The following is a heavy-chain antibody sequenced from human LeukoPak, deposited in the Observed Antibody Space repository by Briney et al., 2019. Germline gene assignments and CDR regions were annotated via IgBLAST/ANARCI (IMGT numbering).Heavy chain of an antibody. CDR1: GFTFSSHW. CDR3: AKGAYYRFGGCFQH. V-gene: IGHV3-74*01. CDR2: IHRDGSST. Sequence: GGSLRLSCAASGFTFSSHWMHWVRQLPGKGLVWVSRIHRDGSSTNYADSVKGRFTISRDNAKNTLYLQVNSLRAEDTAVYYCAKGAYYRFGGCFQHWGQGTLVTVSS. J-gene: IGHJ1*01. D-gene: IGHD3-10*01.